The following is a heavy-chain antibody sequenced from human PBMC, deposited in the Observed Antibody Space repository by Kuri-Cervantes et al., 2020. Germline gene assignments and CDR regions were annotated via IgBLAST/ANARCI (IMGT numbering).Heavy chain of an antibody. CDR3: ARYVRGDILTGYSRRHGMDV. V-gene: IGHV4-38-2*01. CDR1: GYSISMVYY. Sequence: SESRSLTSALAGYSISMVYYGGGIRQPPGKGLEWIGSIYHSGSTYYKPSLQSRVTISADTSKNQSSLELSSVTAADTAVYYCARYVRGDILTGYSRRHGMDVWGQGTTVTVSS. CDR2: IYHSGST. J-gene: IGHJ6*02. D-gene: IGHD3-9*01.